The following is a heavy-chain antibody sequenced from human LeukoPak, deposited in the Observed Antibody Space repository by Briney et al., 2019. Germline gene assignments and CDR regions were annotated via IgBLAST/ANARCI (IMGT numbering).Heavy chain of an antibody. CDR1: GGSISSHF. CDR2: IYYSGSTDYSGST. CDR3: ARQTTTTADAFDI. Sequence: SETLSLTCTVSGGSISSHFWSWIRQPPGKGLEWIAYIYYSGSTDYSGSTDYNPSLKSRVTISADTSKKQFSLKLSSVTAGDTAVYYCARQTTTTADAFDIWGQGTMVTVSS. V-gene: IGHV4-59*08. D-gene: IGHD4-17*01. J-gene: IGHJ3*02.